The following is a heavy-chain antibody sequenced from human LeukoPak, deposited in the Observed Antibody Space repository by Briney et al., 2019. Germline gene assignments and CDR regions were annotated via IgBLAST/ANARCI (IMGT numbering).Heavy chain of an antibody. Sequence: PGGPLRLSCAASGFTFSSYGMHWVRQAPGKGLEWVAVIWYDGSNKYFADSVKGRFTISRDNSKNTLYLQMDSLRVEDTAVYYCARDAPHGYTYGTTPFDYWGQGTLVTVSS. D-gene: IGHD5-18*01. CDR2: IWYDGSNK. J-gene: IGHJ4*02. CDR1: GFTFSSYG. V-gene: IGHV3-33*01. CDR3: ARDAPHGYTYGTTPFDY.